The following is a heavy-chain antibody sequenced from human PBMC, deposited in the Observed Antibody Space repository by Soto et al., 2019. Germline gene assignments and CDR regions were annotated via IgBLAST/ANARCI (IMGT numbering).Heavy chain of an antibody. Sequence: GGSLRLSCAASGFSFNAYAMNWVRQAPGKGLQWVSGLVGSGGDKNYADSVRGRFTVSRDNSKNSLYLQMNSLRDEDTAVYYCARGPYYYDSSGYPFDYWGQGTLVTVSS. CDR1: GFSFNAYA. CDR2: LVGSGGDK. D-gene: IGHD3-22*01. CDR3: ARGPYYYDSSGYPFDY. V-gene: IGHV3-23*01. J-gene: IGHJ4*02.